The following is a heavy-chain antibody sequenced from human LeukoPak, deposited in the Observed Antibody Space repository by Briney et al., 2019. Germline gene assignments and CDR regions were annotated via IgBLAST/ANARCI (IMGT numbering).Heavy chain of an antibody. CDR1: GLTFSRSW. V-gene: IGHV3-7*02. CDR3: ARKTDHQTGGDY. D-gene: IGHD7-27*01. CDR2: IKQDGSEK. Sequence: GGSLRLSCAASGLTFSRSWMNWVRQAPGKGLEWVANIKQDGSEKYYVDSVKGRFTISRDNAKNSLYLQMNSLRAEDTAVYYCARKTDHQTGGDYWGQGTLVTVSS. J-gene: IGHJ4*02.